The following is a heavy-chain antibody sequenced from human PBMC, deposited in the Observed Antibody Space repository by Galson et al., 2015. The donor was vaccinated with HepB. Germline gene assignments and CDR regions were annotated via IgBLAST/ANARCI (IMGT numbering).Heavy chain of an antibody. CDR3: ARDSRQQYYDYVWGSYRPHNWFDP. CDR2: ISYDGSNK. V-gene: IGHV3-30-3*01. CDR1: GFTFSSYA. J-gene: IGHJ5*02. Sequence: SLRLSCAASGFTFSSYAMHWVRQAPGKGLEWVAVISYDGSNKYYADSVKGRFTISRDNSKNTLYLQMNSLRAEDTAVYYCARDSRQQYYDYVWGSYRPHNWFDPWGQGTLVTVSS. D-gene: IGHD3-16*02.